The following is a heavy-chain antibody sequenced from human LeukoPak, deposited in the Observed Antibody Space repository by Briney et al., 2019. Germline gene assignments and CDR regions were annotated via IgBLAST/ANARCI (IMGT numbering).Heavy chain of an antibody. CDR1: GYTFTGYY. CDR2: INPNSGGT. J-gene: IGHJ6*03. CDR3: ARGPYASGSYFSGGYYYYMDV. V-gene: IGHV1-2*02. D-gene: IGHD3-10*01. Sequence: ASVKVSCKASGYTFTGYYMHWVRQAPGQGLEWMGWINPNSGGTNYAQKFQGRVTMTRDTSISTAYMELSRLRAEDTAVYYCARGPYASGSYFSGGYYYYMDVWGKGTTVTISS.